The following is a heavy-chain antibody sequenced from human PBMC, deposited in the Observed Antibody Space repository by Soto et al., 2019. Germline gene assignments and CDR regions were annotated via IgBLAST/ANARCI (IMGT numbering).Heavy chain of an antibody. CDR3: ARVSFSYGSGSQHAYYFYGMDV. CDR2: ISAYNGNT. V-gene: IGHV1-18*01. CDR1: GYTFTSYG. Sequence: AASVKVSCKASGYTFTSYGISWVRQAPGQGLEWMGWISAYNGNTNYAQKLQGRVTMTTDTSTSTAYMELRSLRSDDTAVYYCARVSFSYGSGSQHAYYFYGMDVWGQGTTVTVSS. D-gene: IGHD3-10*01. J-gene: IGHJ6*02.